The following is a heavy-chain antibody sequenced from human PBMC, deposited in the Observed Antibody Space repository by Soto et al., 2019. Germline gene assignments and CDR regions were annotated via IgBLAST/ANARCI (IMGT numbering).Heavy chain of an antibody. CDR2: IFYTGST. Sequence: QVQLQESGPGLVKPSQTLSLTSTVSGSSISSGGYYWSWIRQHPGKGLECIGYIFYTGSTYSNPSLRSRVTISVDTSKNQFSLKLNSMTSADTAVYFCARVDSSWYSADCWGQGILVTVSS. V-gene: IGHV4-31*03. D-gene: IGHD6-13*01. CDR3: ARVDSSWYSADC. CDR1: GSSISSGGYY. J-gene: IGHJ4*02.